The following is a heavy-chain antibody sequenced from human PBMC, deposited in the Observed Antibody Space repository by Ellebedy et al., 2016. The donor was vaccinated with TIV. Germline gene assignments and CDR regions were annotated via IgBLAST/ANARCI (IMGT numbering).Heavy chain of an antibody. J-gene: IGHJ4*02. CDR3: ARHLESRWLIHGGDY. V-gene: IGHV1-18*04. Sequence: AASVKVSCKASGYTFTHYGISWVRQAPGQGLEWMGWINPYNSNTTYAQKYQGRVTMTTDSSTRTSYMELSSLTSDDTAIYYCARHLESRWLIHGGDYWGQGSLVTVSS. D-gene: IGHD3-16*01. CDR1: GYTFTHYG. CDR2: INPYNSNT.